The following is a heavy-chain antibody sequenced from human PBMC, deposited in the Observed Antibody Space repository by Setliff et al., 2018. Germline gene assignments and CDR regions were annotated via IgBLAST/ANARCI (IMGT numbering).Heavy chain of an antibody. Sequence: ASVKVSCKASGYSFTSFSITWVRQAPGQVLEWLGWVSTYNGDTKSAQKFRGRVTMTTDISTSTVYMELRTLRADDTAVYYCARRPIALAGYRKGAFDIWGQGTMVTVSS. J-gene: IGHJ3*02. CDR2: VSTYNGDT. D-gene: IGHD6-19*01. CDR1: GYSFTSFS. CDR3: ARRPIALAGYRKGAFDI. V-gene: IGHV1-18*01.